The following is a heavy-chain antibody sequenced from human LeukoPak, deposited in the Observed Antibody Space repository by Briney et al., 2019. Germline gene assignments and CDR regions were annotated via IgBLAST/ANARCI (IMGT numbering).Heavy chain of an antibody. V-gene: IGHV4-61*02. CDR3: ARDVWFGAGRTFDY. CDR1: GGSISSGSYY. CDR2: IYTSGST. D-gene: IGHD3-10*01. Sequence: SQTLSLTCTVSGGSISSGSYYWSWIRQPAGKGLEWIGRIYTSGSTNYNPSLKSRVTISVDTSKNQFALKLSSVTAADTAVYYCARDVWFGAGRTFDYWGQGTLVTVSS. J-gene: IGHJ4*02.